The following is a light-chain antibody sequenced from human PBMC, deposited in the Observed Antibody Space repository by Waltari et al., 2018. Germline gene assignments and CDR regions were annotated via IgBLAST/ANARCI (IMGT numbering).Light chain of an antibody. CDR1: PSVKNN. CDR3: QEYDSLPVT. CDR2: KAS. J-gene: IGKJ4*01. Sequence: DIQMTQSPSTLSASVGDRITITCRTSPSVKNNLAWCKQKPGKAPKVLIHKASRLEGGVPSRFSGSGYGTEFTLTISSLQPDDFATYYCQEYDSLPVTFGGGTRVEIK. V-gene: IGKV1-5*03.